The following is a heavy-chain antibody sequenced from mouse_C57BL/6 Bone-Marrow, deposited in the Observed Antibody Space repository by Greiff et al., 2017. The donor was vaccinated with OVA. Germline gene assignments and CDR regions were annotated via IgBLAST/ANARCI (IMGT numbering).Heavy chain of an antibody. Sequence: QVQLQQPRAELVRPGSSVKLSCKASGYTFTSYWMHWVKQRPIQGLEWIGNIDPSDSETHYNQKFKDKATLTVDKSSSTAYMQLSSLTSEDSAVYYCARRVDSVFDYWGQGTTLTVSS. V-gene: IGHV1-52*01. CDR1: GYTFTSYW. J-gene: IGHJ2*01. CDR3: ARRVDSVFDY. CDR2: IDPSDSET.